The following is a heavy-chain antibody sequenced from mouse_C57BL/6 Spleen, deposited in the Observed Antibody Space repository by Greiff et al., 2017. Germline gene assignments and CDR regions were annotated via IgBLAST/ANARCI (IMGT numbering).Heavy chain of an antibody. CDR1: GYTFTDYY. V-gene: IGHV1-26*01. CDR2: INPNNGGT. J-gene: IGHJ2*01. CDR3: ASLYGSDY. D-gene: IGHD1-1*01. Sequence: EVQLQQSGPELVKPGASVKISCKASGYTFTDYYMNWVQQSHGKSLEWIGDINPNNGGTSYNQKFKGKATLTVDKSSSTAYMELRSLTSEDSAVYYCASLYGSDYWGQGTTLTVSS.